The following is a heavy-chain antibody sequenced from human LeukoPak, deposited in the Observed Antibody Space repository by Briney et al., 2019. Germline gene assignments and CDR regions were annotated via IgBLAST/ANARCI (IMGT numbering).Heavy chain of an antibody. CDR3: AKAMGATLFDY. J-gene: IGHJ4*02. V-gene: IGHV3-23*01. D-gene: IGHD1-26*01. Sequence: GGSLRLSCAASGFTFSSYAMNWVRQAPGKGLEWVSIISGSGTNTYYADSVKGRFTISRDNSKNTLYLQMNSLRAEDTAVYYCAKAMGATLFDYWGQGTLVTVSS. CDR2: ISGSGTNT. CDR1: GFTFSSYA.